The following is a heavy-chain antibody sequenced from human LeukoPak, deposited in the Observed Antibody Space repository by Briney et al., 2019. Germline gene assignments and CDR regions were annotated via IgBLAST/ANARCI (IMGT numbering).Heavy chain of an antibody. V-gene: IGHV3-21*01. CDR3: ARGATNFDY. J-gene: IGHJ4*02. D-gene: IGHD5-24*01. CDR1: GFTFSNLY. Sequence: GGSLRLSCAASGFTFSNLYMTWIRQAPGKGLEWVSSISSSSSYIYSADSVKGRFTISRDNAKNSLYLQMNSLRAEDTAVYYCARGATNFDYWGQGTLVTVSS. CDR2: ISSSSSYI.